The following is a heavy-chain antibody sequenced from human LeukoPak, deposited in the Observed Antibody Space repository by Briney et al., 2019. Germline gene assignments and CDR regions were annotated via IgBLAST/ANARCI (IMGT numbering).Heavy chain of an antibody. Sequence: GGSLRLSCAASGFTFSSYAMSWVRQAPGKGLEWVSAFGGSGGTIYYADSAKGRFTISRDNSKNTLYLQMNTLRAEDTALYYCARGSDKDYGDYVLWGQGTMVTVSS. D-gene: IGHD4-17*01. V-gene: IGHV3-23*01. J-gene: IGHJ3*01. CDR1: GFTFSSYA. CDR3: ARGSDKDYGDYVL. CDR2: FGGSGGTI.